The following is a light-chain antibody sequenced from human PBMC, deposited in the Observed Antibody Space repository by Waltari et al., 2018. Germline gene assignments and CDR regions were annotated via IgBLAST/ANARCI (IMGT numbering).Light chain of an antibody. CDR2: DVT. Sequence: QSALTQPASVSASPGQSITISCTGTSSDVGSFNFVSWYQLHPGKAPKLIIYDVTDRPSWVSTRFSGSKSANTASLTISGLQPEDEADYYCSSYTTSSTVTFGGGTKLTVL. CDR1: SSDVGSFNF. J-gene: IGLJ2*01. V-gene: IGLV2-14*01. CDR3: SSYTTSSTVT.